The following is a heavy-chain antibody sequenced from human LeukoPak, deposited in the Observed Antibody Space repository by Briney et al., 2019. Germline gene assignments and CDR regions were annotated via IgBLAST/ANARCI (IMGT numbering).Heavy chain of an antibody. V-gene: IGHV4-61*02. CDR1: GGSISSGSYY. D-gene: IGHD5-18*01. CDR3: ARRRGYSYSRFDY. J-gene: IGHJ4*02. CDR2: IYTSGST. Sequence: SETLSLTCTVSGGSISSGSYYWSWIRQPAGKGLEWIGRIYTSGSTNYNPSLKSRVTISVDTSKNQFSLKLSSVTAADTAVYYCARRRGYSYSRFDYWGQGTLVTVSS.